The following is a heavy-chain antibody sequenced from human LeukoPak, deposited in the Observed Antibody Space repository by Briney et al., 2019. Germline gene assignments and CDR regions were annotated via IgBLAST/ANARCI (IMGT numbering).Heavy chain of an antibody. J-gene: IGHJ3*02. V-gene: IGHV3-7*01. D-gene: IGHD6-19*01. Sequence: PGGSLRLSCAASGFTFSSYWMSWVRQAPGKGLEWVANIKQDGSEKYYVDSVKGRFTISRDDAKNSLYLHMNSLRAEDTAVYYRARLYEAGVSYDAFDIWGQGTMVTVSS. CDR1: GFTFSSYW. CDR3: ARLYEAGVSYDAFDI. CDR2: IKQDGSEK.